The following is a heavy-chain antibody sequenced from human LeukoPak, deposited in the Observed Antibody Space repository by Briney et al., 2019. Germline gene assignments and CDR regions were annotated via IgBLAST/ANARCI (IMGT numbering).Heavy chain of an antibody. CDR3: AREQQLVENWFDP. V-gene: IGHV4-61*08. J-gene: IGHJ5*02. CDR1: GGSISSGDYY. CDR2: IYYSGST. D-gene: IGHD6-13*01. Sequence: SETLSLTCTVSGGSISSGDYYWSWIRQPPGTGLEWIGYIYYSGSTNYNPSLKSRVTISVDTSKNQFSLKLSSVTAADTAVYYCAREQQLVENWFDPWGQGTLVTVSS.